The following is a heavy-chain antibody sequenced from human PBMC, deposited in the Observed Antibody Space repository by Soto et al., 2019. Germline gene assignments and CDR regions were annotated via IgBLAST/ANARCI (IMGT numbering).Heavy chain of an antibody. D-gene: IGHD3-10*01. Sequence: SETLSLTCTVSGGSISNYYWSWIRQPAGKGLEWIARIHGSGNTIYNPSVKSRVTMSVDTSKNQFSLRLNSVTAADAAVYYCARDMAEYPYNWFDPRGQVILVTVSS. CDR1: GGSISNYY. J-gene: IGHJ5*02. V-gene: IGHV4-4*07. CDR3: ARDMAEYPYNWFDP. CDR2: IHGSGNT.